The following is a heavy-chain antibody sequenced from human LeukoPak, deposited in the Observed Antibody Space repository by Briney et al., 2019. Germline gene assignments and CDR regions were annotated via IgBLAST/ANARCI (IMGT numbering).Heavy chain of an antibody. Sequence: SVKVSCKASGGTFSSYAISWVRQAPGQGLEWMGGIIPIFGTANYAQKFQGRGTITADESTSTAYMELSSLRSEDTAVYYCARDGYYDFWSGQHYYYGMDVWGQGTTLTVSS. CDR1: GGTFSSYA. CDR3: ARDGYYDFWSGQHYYYGMDV. D-gene: IGHD3-3*01. V-gene: IGHV1-69*13. J-gene: IGHJ6*02. CDR2: IIPIFGTA.